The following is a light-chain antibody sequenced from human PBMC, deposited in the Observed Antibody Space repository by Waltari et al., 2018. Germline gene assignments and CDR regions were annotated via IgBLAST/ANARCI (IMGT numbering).Light chain of an antibody. CDR3: MQALQTPLT. V-gene: IGKV2-28*01. CDR2: LGS. J-gene: IGKJ3*01. CDR1: QSLLHSNGYNY. Sequence: DIVMTQSPLSLPVTPGEPASISCRSSQSLLHSNGYNYLDWYLQKPGQSPQLLIYLGSTRASGVPDRFSGSGSGTDVTLKISRVEAEDVGVYYCMQALQTPLTFGPGTKVDIK.